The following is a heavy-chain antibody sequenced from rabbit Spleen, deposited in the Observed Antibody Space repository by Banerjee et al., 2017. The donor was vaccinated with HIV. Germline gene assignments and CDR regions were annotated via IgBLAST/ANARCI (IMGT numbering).Heavy chain of an antibody. J-gene: IGHJ6*02. CDR1: GVSFSSSSY. Sequence: QSLEESGGDLVKPGASLTLTCTASGVSFSSSSYMCWVRQAPGKGLEWIACIDTGSSGFTYFATWAKGRFTISKTSSTTVTLQLTRLTAADTATYFCARDTSSSFSSYGMDPWGPGTLVTVS. D-gene: IGHD1-1*01. CDR2: IDTGSSGFT. CDR3: ARDTSSSFSSYGMDP. V-gene: IGHV1S40*01.